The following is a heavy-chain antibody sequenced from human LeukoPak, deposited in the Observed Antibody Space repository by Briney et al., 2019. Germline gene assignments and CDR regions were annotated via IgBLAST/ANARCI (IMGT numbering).Heavy chain of an antibody. CDR3: AKQGGDSSSGNWQTLDN. D-gene: IGHD6-19*01. V-gene: IGHV5-51*01. J-gene: IGHJ4*02. CDR1: GYSFTSHW. CDR2: IHPPDSNT. Sequence: GESLKISCKGSGYSFTSHWIGWVRQMPGKGLELMGIIHPPDSNTRYSPSFQGQVTISVDKSISTASLQWSSLKASDSAMYYCAKQGGDSSSGNWQTLDNWGQGTLVTVSS.